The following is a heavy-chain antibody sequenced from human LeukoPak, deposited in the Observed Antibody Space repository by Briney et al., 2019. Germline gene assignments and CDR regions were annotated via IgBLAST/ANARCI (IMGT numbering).Heavy chain of an antibody. CDR2: IRDSGGRT. V-gene: IGHV3-23*01. CDR3: AGDYGDVQFDY. D-gene: IGHD4-17*01. CDR1: GFTFSTHA. Sequence: PGGSLRLSCAASGFTFSTHAMSWVRQAPGKGLEWVSSIRDSGGRTYYADSVKGRFTISRDNSKNTLFLQMNSLRADDTAVYYCAGDYGDVQFDYWGQGTLVTVSS. J-gene: IGHJ4*02.